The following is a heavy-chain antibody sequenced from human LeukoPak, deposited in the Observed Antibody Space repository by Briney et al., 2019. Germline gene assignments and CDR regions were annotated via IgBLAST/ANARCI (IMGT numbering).Heavy chain of an antibody. J-gene: IGHJ4*02. D-gene: IGHD1-14*01. CDR2: ISYDGSNK. Sequence: PGGSLRLSCAASGFTFSSYATHWVRQARDKGLEWVAVISYDGSNKYYADSVKGRFTISRDNSKNTLYLQMNSLRAEDTAVYYCASNRYYFDYWGQGTLVTVSS. CDR1: GFTFSSYA. V-gene: IGHV3-30-3*01. CDR3: ASNRYYFDY.